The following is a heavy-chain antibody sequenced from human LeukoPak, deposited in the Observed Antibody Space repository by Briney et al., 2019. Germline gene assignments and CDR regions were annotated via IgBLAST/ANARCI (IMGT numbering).Heavy chain of an antibody. D-gene: IGHD4-11*01. V-gene: IGHV1-24*01. Sequence: GASVKVSCKASGGTFSSYAISWVRQAPGKGLEWMGGFDPEDGEAIYAQKFQGRVTMTEDTSTDTAYMELSSLRSEDTAVYYCARDHYYSNYVNAFDIWGQGTMVTVSS. CDR1: GGTFSSYA. CDR3: ARDHYYSNYVNAFDI. J-gene: IGHJ3*02. CDR2: FDPEDGEA.